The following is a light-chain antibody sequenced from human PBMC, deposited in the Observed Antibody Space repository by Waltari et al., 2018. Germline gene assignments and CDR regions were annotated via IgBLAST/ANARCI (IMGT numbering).Light chain of an antibody. CDR3: QSADSSGPSVV. J-gene: IGLJ2*01. Sequence: SYELTQPSSMSVSPAQTARLTCPGNLLEKQYGYWYQQKPGQAPILVIFKDNERPSGIPERFSGSSSGTTVTLTISGVQAEDEADYYCQSADSSGPSVVFGGGTKLT. CDR2: KDN. CDR1: LLEKQY. V-gene: IGLV3-25*03.